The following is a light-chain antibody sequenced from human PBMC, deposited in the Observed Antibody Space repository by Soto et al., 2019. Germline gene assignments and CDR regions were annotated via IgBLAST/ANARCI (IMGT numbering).Light chain of an antibody. J-gene: IGLJ3*02. CDR1: SGHSTYA. Sequence: QPVLPQSPSASASLGASVKLTCTLSSGHSTYAIAWHQQQSEKGPRFLMKINSDGSHSKGDGIPDRFSGSSSGAERHLTISSLQSEDEADYYCQSWGTGIQVFGGGTKLTVL. CDR3: QSWGTGIQV. CDR2: INSDGSH. V-gene: IGLV4-69*01.